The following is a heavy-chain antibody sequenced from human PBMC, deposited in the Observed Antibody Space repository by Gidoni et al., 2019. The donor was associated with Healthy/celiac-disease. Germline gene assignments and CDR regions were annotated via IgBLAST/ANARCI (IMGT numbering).Heavy chain of an antibody. CDR3: ARDRVGATYYYCDMDV. D-gene: IGHD1-26*01. CDR2: IWYDGSNK. Sequence: GSLRLSCAASGFTFSSYGMHWVRQAPGKGLEWVAVIWYDGSNKYYADAVKGRFTISRDNSKNTLYLQMNSLSAEDTAVYYCARDRVGATYYYCDMDVWGQGTTVTVSS. CDR1: GFTFSSYG. V-gene: IGHV3-33*01. J-gene: IGHJ6*02.